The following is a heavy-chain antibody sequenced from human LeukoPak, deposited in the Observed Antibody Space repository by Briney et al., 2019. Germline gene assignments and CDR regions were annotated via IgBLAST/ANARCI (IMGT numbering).Heavy chain of an antibody. CDR1: GGSISSYY. Sequence: SETLSLTCTVSGGSISSYYWSWIRQPPGKGLEWIGYIYYSGSTNYNPSLKSRVTISVDTSKNQFSLKLSSVTAADTAVYYCARDFKGSSWYYFDYWGQGTLVTVSS. J-gene: IGHJ4*02. CDR2: IYYSGST. D-gene: IGHD6-13*01. V-gene: IGHV4-59*01. CDR3: ARDFKGSSWYYFDY.